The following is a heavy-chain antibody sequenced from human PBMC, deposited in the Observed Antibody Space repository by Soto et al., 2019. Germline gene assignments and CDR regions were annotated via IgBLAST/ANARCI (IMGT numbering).Heavy chain of an antibody. J-gene: IGHJ4*02. CDR3: AKDHTGDSLDY. D-gene: IGHD4-17*01. CDR1: GFTFSSYG. CDR2: ISYDGSNK. Sequence: HPGGSLRLSCAASGFTFSSYGMHWVRQAPGKGLEWVAVISYDGSNKYYADSVKGRFTISRDNSKNTLYLQMNSLRAEDTAVYYCAKDHTGDSLDYWGQGTLVTVSS. V-gene: IGHV3-30*18.